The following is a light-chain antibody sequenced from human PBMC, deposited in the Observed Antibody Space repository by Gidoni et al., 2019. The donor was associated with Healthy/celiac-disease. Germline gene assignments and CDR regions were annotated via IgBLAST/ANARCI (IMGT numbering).Light chain of an antibody. Sequence: HLTHYPATLSASVGDRVTITCRASQRISSWLAWYQQKPGKAPKLLIYKASSLESGVPSRFSGSGSGTEFTLTISSLQPDDFATYYCQQYDSYLYTFXXXTKLEIK. J-gene: IGKJ2*01. V-gene: IGKV1-5*03. CDR2: KAS. CDR3: QQYDSYLYT. CDR1: QRISSW.